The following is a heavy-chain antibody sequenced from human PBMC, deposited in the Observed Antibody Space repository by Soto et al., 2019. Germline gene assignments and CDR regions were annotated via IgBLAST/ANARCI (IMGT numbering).Heavy chain of an antibody. J-gene: IGHJ3*01. Sequence: QVQLQESGPGLVKPSETLSLTCTVSGGSINSNFWSWIRQPPGKGLEWIGYIYYSGTTNYNPSLQSRVTISLDTSKNHFSLKLSSVTAADTAVYYCASGRWARLPTLWGQGTMVTVSS. V-gene: IGHV4-59*08. CDR3: ASGRWARLPTL. D-gene: IGHD1-26*01. CDR2: IYYSGTT. CDR1: GGSINSNF.